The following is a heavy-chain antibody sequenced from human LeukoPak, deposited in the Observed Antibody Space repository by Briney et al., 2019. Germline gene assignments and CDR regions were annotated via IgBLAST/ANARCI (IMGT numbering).Heavy chain of an antibody. V-gene: IGHV4-59*01. D-gene: IGHD6-19*01. CDR2: IYYTGST. J-gene: IGHJ4*02. Sequence: SETLSLTCTVSGGSISTYYWSWIRQPPGKGLEWIGYIYYTGSTSYNPSLKSRVTMSLDASKNQFSLKLSSVTAADTAVYYCASRIAVSKFDYWGQGTLVTVSS. CDR3: ASRIAVSKFDY. CDR1: GGSISTYY.